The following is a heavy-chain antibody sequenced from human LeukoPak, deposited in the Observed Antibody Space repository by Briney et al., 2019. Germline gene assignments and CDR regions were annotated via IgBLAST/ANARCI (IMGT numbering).Heavy chain of an antibody. CDR2: IYPTNSDA. CDR1: GYRFPTYW. CDR3: ARHAYDDILTGTTPPEY. V-gene: IGHV5-51*01. D-gene: IGHD3-9*01. J-gene: IGHJ4*02. Sequence: GESLTISCKASGYRFPTYWIGWVRQVSGKGLEWLGIIYPTNSDARYSPSFQGRVTISVDTSITTAYLHLSSLQTADTAIYYCARHAYDDILTGTTPPEYWGQGTLVAVSS.